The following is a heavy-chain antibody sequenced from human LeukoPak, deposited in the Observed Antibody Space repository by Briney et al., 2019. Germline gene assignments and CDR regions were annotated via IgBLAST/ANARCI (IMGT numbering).Heavy chain of an antibody. Sequence: SETLSLTCTVSGGSISSSSYYWGWIRQPPGKGLEWIGSIYYSGSTYYNPSLKSRVTISVDTSKNQFSLKLSSVTAADTAVYYCARVGSGVSVPAAIPVYFDYWGQGTLVTVSS. D-gene: IGHD2-2*02. V-gene: IGHV4-39*07. CDR3: ARVGSGVSVPAAIPVYFDY. J-gene: IGHJ4*02. CDR1: GGSISSSSYY. CDR2: IYYSGST.